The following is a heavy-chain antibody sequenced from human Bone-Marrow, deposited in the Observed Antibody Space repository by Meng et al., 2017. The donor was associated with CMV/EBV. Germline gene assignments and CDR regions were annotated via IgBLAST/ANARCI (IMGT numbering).Heavy chain of an antibody. Sequence: SVKVSCKASGGTFSSYAISWVRQAPGQGLEWMGGIIPIFGTANYAQKFQGRVTITTDESTSTAYMELSSLRSEDTAVYYCARGHNWNYYYYYGMDVWGQGTTVTVSS. V-gene: IGHV1-69*05. CDR3: ARGHNWNYYYYYGMDV. CDR2: IIPIFGTA. J-gene: IGHJ6*02. D-gene: IGHD1-20*01. CDR1: GGTFSSYA.